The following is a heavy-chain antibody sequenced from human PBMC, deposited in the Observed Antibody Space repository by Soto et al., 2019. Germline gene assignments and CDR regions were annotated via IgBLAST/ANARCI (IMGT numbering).Heavy chain of an antibody. CDR3: ARPTTRGKNYYGMDV. D-gene: IGHD1-26*01. CDR1: GYSFTSYW. CDR2: IYPGASHH. V-gene: IGHV5-51*01. Sequence: RGEALKISCEGCGYSFTSYWIEWLGQIPGKGLESMGTIYPGASHHRYSPSFQGQVTISADKSISTASLQWSSLKASATAMYYCARPTTRGKNYYGMDVWGQGTTVTVSS. J-gene: IGHJ6*02.